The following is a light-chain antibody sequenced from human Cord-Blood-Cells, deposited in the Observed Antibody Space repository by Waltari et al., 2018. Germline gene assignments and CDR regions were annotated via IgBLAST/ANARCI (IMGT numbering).Light chain of an antibody. CDR2: AAS. Sequence: DIQMTQSPSSLSASVWDRVTITCRASQSIRSYLNWYQQKPGKAPKLLIYAASGLQSGVPSRFSGSGSRTDFTLTISSLQPEDFATYDCQQSYSTPRTFGQGTKVEIK. J-gene: IGKJ1*01. CDR3: QQSYSTPRT. CDR1: QSIRSY. V-gene: IGKV1-39*01.